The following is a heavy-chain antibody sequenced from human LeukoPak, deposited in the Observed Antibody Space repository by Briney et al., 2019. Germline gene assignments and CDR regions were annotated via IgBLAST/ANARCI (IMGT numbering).Heavy chain of an antibody. J-gene: IGHJ5*02. CDR1: GFTFSSYG. CDR3: AKDSGSCAYNWFDP. D-gene: IGHD1-26*01. CDR2: ISYDGSNK. Sequence: GALRLSCAASGFTFSSYGMHWVRQAPGKGLEWVAVISYDGSNKYYADSVKGRFTISRDNSKNTLYLQMNSLRAEDTAVYYCAKDSGSCAYNWFDPWGQGTLVTVSS. V-gene: IGHV3-30*18.